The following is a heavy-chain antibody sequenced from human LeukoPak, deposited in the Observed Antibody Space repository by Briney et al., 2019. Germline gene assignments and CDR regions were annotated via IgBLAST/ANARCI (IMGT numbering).Heavy chain of an antibody. CDR2: INPNSGGT. Sequence: GASVKVSCKASGYTFTGYYMHWVRQAPGQGLEWMGWINPNSGGTNYAQKFQGRVTMTRDTSISTAYMELSRLRSDDTAVYYCAGDYGDYVNAFDIWGQGTMVTVSS. D-gene: IGHD4-17*01. V-gene: IGHV1-2*02. CDR1: GYTFTGYY. J-gene: IGHJ3*02. CDR3: AGDYGDYVNAFDI.